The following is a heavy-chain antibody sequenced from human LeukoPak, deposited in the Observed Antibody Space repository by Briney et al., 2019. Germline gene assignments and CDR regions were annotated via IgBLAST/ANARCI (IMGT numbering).Heavy chain of an antibody. Sequence: GESLKISCKGSGYSFANYWIGWVRQMPGKGLEWMGIIYPNASDTRYSPSFRGQVTISADKSIATAYLRWNSLKASDTAMYYCALSSGAYDSAGYSDYWGQGTLVTVSS. CDR1: GYSFANYW. V-gene: IGHV5-51*01. D-gene: IGHD3-22*01. CDR3: ALSSGAYDSAGYSDY. J-gene: IGHJ4*02. CDR2: IYPNASDT.